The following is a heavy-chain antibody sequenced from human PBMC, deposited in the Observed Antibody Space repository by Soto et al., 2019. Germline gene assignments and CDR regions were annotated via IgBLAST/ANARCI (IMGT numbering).Heavy chain of an antibody. CDR2: ISDDGSNK. CDR1: GFTFRSYA. CDR3: ARDSYFDH. V-gene: IGHV3-30-3*01. J-gene: IGHJ4*02. Sequence: QVQLVESGGGVVQPGRSLRLSCAASGFTFRSYALHWVRQAPGKGLEWVAVISDDGSNKYYADSVKGRFTISRDNSKNMLYLQMNSLRAEDTAVYYCARDSYFDHWGQGARVTVSS.